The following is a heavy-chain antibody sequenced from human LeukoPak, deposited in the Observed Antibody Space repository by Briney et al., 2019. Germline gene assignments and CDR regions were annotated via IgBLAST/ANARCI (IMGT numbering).Heavy chain of an antibody. CDR3: ARGPYCTNGVCYTEVDY. D-gene: IGHD2-8*01. CDR2: ISAYNGNT. CDR1: GYTFTSYG. J-gene: IGHJ4*02. Sequence: ASVKVSCKASGYTFTSYGISWVRQAPGQGLELMGWISAYNGNTNYAQKLQGRFTMTTDTSTSTAYMELRSLRSDDTAVYYCARGPYCTNGVCYTEVDYWGQGTLVTVSS. V-gene: IGHV1-18*01.